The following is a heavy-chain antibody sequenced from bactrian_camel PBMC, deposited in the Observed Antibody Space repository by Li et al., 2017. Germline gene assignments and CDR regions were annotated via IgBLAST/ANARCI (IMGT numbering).Heavy chain of an antibody. Sequence: HVQLVESGGGSVQSGGSLRLSCTVSGSPGETYSVGWFRQTPGKEREGVAAIAALGKTVYTASVKGRFIISQANDKNTVYLQMNSLKSEDTALYYCAFDSVFGGYARGYNYWGQGTQVTVS. D-gene: IGHD2*01. CDR1: GSPGETYS. J-gene: IGHJ4*01. V-gene: IGHV3S53*01. CDR2: IAALGKT. CDR3: AFDSVFGGYARGYNY.